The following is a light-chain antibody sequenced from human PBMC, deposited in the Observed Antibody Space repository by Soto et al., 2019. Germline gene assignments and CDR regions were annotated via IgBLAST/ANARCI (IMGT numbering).Light chain of an antibody. CDR2: GVF. V-gene: IGKV3-20*01. J-gene: IGKJ5*01. CDR1: QSVSSSY. Sequence: EIALTQSPGTLSLSPRERATLFCRASQSVSSSYLAWYQQKPGQAPRLLIYGVFSRATGIPDRFSGSRSGTDFTLTINRLEPEDFAVYYCQQYGNSITFGQGTRLEIK. CDR3: QQYGNSIT.